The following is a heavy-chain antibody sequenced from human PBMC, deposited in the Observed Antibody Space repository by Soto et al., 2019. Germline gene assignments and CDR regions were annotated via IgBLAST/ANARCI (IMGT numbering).Heavy chain of an antibody. J-gene: IGHJ4*02. CDR2: ISYDGSNK. V-gene: IGHV3-30*18. D-gene: IGHD5-12*01. CDR3: AKDQWLQWYYFDY. CDR1: GFTFSSYG. Sequence: PGGSLRLSWAASGFTFSSYGMHWVRQAPGKGLEWVAVISYDGSNKYYADSVKGRFTISRDNSKNTLYLQMNSLRAEDTAVYYCAKDQWLQWYYFDYWGQGTLVTVSS.